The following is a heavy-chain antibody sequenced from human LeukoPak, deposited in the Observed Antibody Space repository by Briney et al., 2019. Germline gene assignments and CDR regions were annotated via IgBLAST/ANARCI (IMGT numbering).Heavy chain of an antibody. J-gene: IGHJ5*02. V-gene: IGHV3-23*01. CDR2: ISGSGGST. CDR1: GFTFSSYG. CDR3: AKERVLLWFGSQDGFDP. Sequence: PGGTLRLSCAASGFTFSSYGMSWVRQAPGKGLEWVSAISGSGGSTYYADSVKGRFTISRDNSKNTLYLQMNSLRAEDMAVYYCAKERVLLWFGSQDGFDPWGQGTLVTVSS. D-gene: IGHD3-10*01.